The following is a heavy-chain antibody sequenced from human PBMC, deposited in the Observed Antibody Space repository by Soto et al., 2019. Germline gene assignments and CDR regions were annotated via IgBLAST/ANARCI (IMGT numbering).Heavy chain of an antibody. Sequence: SETLSLTCTVSGGSISSGDYYWGWIRQPPGKGLEWIGYIYYSGSTYYNPSLKSRVTISVDTSKNQFSLKLSSVTAADTAVYYCASTYQLLVPRDYYYYGMDVWGQGTTVTVSS. CDR2: IYYSGST. CDR3: ASTYQLLVPRDYYYYGMDV. V-gene: IGHV4-30-4*01. D-gene: IGHD2-2*01. CDR1: GGSISSGDYY. J-gene: IGHJ6*02.